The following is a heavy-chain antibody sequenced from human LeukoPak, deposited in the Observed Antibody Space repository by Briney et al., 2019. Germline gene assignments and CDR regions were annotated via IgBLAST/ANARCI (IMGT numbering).Heavy chain of an antibody. D-gene: IGHD3-10*01. CDR3: ARDGNFYYGPGSYCDY. J-gene: IGHJ4*02. CDR1: GFTFTNAW. CDR2: IKAKTDGGTT. Sequence: GGSLRLSCAASGFTFTNAWMNWVRQAPGKGLEWVGRIKAKTDGGTTDYAAPVKGRFTISRDNSKNTLYLQMNSLRAEDTALYYCARDGNFYYGPGSYCDYGGQGTLVTVSA. V-gene: IGHV3-15*01.